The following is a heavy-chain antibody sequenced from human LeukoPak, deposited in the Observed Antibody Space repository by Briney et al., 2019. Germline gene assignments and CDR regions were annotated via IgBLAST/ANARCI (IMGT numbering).Heavy chain of an antibody. CDR2: ISSSSSTI. CDR1: GFTFSSYS. CDR3: ARGGYDILTGYYPLDY. D-gene: IGHD3-9*01. V-gene: IGHV3-48*04. J-gene: IGHJ4*02. Sequence: GGSLRLSCAASGFTFSSYSMNWVRQAPGKGLEWVSYISSSSSTIYYADSVKGRSTISRDNAKNSLYLQMNSLRAEDTAVYYCARGGYDILTGYYPLDYWGQGTLVTVSS.